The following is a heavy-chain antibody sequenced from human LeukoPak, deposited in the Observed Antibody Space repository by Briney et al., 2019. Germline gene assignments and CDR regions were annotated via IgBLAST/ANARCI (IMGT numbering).Heavy chain of an antibody. V-gene: IGHV4-59*11. CDR3: AMYTTGRGGHGY. J-gene: IGHJ4*02. Sequence: SENLYLTCTVSGDSISDHHWSWIRQPPGKGLEWIGYILYTGTTNYNPSLKSRVTISVDTSRNQFSLKLSSVTAADTAVYYCAMYTTGRGGHGYWGQGTLITVSA. D-gene: IGHD2/OR15-2a*01. CDR2: ILYTGTT. CDR1: GDSISDHH.